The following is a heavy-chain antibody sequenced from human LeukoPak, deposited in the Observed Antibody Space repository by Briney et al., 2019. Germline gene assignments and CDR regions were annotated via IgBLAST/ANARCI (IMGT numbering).Heavy chain of an antibody. V-gene: IGHV4-39*01. CDR2: IYYSGST. CDR3: ARRPSGSYYYAFDI. Sequence: PSETLSLTCTVSGGSISSSSYYWGWIRQPPGKGLEWNGSIYYSGSTYYNPSLKSRVTISVDTSKNQFSLKLSSVTAADTAVYYCARRPSGSYYYAFDIWGQGTMVTVSS. D-gene: IGHD1-26*01. CDR1: GGSISSSSYY. J-gene: IGHJ3*02.